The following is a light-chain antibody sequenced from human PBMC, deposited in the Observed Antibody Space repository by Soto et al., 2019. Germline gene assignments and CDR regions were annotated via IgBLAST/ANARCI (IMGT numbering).Light chain of an antibody. Sequence: EIVLTQSPATLSLSPGERATLSCRASQSVYNYLAWYQQKPGQAPRLLIYDASNRATGIPARFSGSGSGTDFTLTISSLEPEDFAVYYCQQRSNWYTFGQGTKLEIK. CDR2: DAS. CDR1: QSVYNY. CDR3: QQRSNWYT. V-gene: IGKV3-11*01. J-gene: IGKJ2*01.